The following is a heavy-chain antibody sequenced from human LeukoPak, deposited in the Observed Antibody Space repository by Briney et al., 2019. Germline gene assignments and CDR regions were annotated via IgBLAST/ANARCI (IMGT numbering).Heavy chain of an antibody. J-gene: IGHJ4*02. CDR3: AKSNLGDTAMVGYFDH. CDR1: VFSFSSYG. Sequence: GGSLRVSRVPSVFSFSSYGMHRVRQAPGKGREWGAVLWYVVSIKYYAHSVKGGFTISRDNSKTTLYLQMNSLRDEDTAVYYCAKSNLGDTAMVGYFDHWGQGTLVTVSS. CDR2: LWYVVSIK. D-gene: IGHD5-18*01. V-gene: IGHV3-33*06.